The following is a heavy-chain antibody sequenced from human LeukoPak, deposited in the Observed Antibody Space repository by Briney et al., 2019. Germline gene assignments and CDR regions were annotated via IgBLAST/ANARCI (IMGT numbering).Heavy chain of an antibody. CDR2: IYATGST. Sequence: KPSETLSLTCSVSGGSMNNCYWNWIRQPAGKGLEWIGRIYATGSTDYNPSLKSRLTMSLDTSKNQFSLNLSSVTAADTAVYFCARDRALDSDSSGYYYNRGLDYWGQGILVTDSS. CDR1: GGSMNNCY. CDR3: ARDRALDSDSSGYYYNRGLDY. J-gene: IGHJ4*02. V-gene: IGHV4-4*07. D-gene: IGHD3-22*01.